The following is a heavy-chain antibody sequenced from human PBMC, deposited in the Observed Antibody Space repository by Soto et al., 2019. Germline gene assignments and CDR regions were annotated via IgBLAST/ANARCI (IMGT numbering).Heavy chain of an antibody. CDR2: IYYSGST. V-gene: IGHV4-31*03. J-gene: IGHJ4*02. CDR1: GGSISSGGYY. D-gene: IGHD3-10*01. CDR3: ARDRGDYYGSGSYYLGLFDY. Sequence: QVQLQESGPGLVKPSQTLSLTCTVSGGSISSGGYYWSWIRQHPRKGLEWIGYIYYSGSTYYNPSLRSRVTISVDTSKSHFSLKLSSVTAADTAVYYCARDRGDYYGSGSYYLGLFDYWGQGTLVTVSS.